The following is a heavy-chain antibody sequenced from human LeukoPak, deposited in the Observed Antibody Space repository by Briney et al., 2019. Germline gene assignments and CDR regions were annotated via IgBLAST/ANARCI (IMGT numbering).Heavy chain of an antibody. CDR3: ARDHITMVGGVFNFDY. J-gene: IGHJ4*02. V-gene: IGHV3-7*04. CDR2: IKQDGSEK. D-gene: IGHD3-10*01. CDR1: GFTFTSYW. Sequence: GGSLRLSCAAPGFTFTSYWMSWVRQAPGKGRGWVANIKQDGSEKYYVDSVKGRFTIYRDNAEDSLYMQMNRLRAEDTAVYYCARDHITMVGGVFNFDYWGQGTLVTVSS.